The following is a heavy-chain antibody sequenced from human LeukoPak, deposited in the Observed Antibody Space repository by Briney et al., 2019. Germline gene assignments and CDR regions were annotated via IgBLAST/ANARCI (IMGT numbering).Heavy chain of an antibody. CDR2: IRYDGSNK. Sequence: PGGSLRLSCAASGFTFNNYGMHWVRQAPDKGLEGVAFIRYDGSNKYYADSVKGRFTISRDNSKNTLYLQMNSLRAEDTAVFYCAKRHCSGGSCYGIDYWGQGTLVAVSS. CDR1: GFTFNNYG. D-gene: IGHD2-15*01. J-gene: IGHJ4*02. CDR3: AKRHCSGGSCYGIDY. V-gene: IGHV3-30*02.